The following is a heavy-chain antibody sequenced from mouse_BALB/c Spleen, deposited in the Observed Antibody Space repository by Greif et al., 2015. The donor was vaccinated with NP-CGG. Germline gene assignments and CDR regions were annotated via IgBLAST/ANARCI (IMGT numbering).Heavy chain of an antibody. CDR1: GFTFSSYG. J-gene: IGHJ3*01. CDR3: ARHPSYVSGRFAY. D-gene: IGHD1-1*01. V-gene: IGHV5-6*02. CDR2: ISSGGSYT. Sequence: DVKLQESGGDLVKPGGSLKLSCAASGFTFSSYGMSWVRQTPDKRLEWVATISSGGSYTYYPDSVKGRFTISRDNAKNTLYLQMSRLKTEDAAMYYCARHPSYVSGRFAYCGQGTLVTVSA.